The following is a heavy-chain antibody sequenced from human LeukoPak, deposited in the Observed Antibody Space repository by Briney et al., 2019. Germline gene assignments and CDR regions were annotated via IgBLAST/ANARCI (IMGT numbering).Heavy chain of an antibody. Sequence: PGGSLRLSCAASGFTFSNYAMSWVRQAPGKGLEWVSSISGSGASTYYADSVKGRFTISRDNSKNTLYLQMNSLRAEDTAIYYCAKDQTWELPHYFDFWGQGTLVTVSS. CDR2: ISGSGAST. CDR1: GFTFSNYA. CDR3: AKDQTWELPHYFDF. D-gene: IGHD1-26*01. V-gene: IGHV3-23*01. J-gene: IGHJ4*02.